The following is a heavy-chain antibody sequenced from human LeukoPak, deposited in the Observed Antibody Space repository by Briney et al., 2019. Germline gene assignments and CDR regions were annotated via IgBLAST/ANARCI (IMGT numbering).Heavy chain of an antibody. Sequence: GRSLTLSCAASGLTFSSYCMHWVRQPPGKGLEWVAVIRYDGSNKYYPDSVKGRFTISRDNSKNPLYLQMDSLRAEDTALYFVASDFRSGGRGGDYWGQGTLVTVSS. J-gene: IGHJ4*02. CDR3: ASDFRSGGRGGDY. V-gene: IGHV3-33*08. CDR1: GLTFSSYC. CDR2: IRYDGSNK. D-gene: IGHD2-15*01.